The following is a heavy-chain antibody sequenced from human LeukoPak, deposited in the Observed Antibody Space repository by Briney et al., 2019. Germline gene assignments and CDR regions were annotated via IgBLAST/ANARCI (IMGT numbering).Heavy chain of an antibody. J-gene: IGHJ4*02. V-gene: IGHV4-4*02. CDR2: IYHSGST. D-gene: IGHD3-10*01. CDR3: ARVLLWFGESLFDY. Sequence: PSGTLSLTCAVSGGSISSSNWWSWVRQPPGKGLEWIGEIYHSGSTNYNPSLNSRVTISVDKSKNQFSLKLSSVTAADTAVYYCARVLLWFGESLFDYWGQGTLVTVSS. CDR1: GGSISSSNW.